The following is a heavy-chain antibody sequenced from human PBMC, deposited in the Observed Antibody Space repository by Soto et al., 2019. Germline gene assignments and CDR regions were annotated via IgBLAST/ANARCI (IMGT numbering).Heavy chain of an antibody. CDR1: GYTFTGYY. V-gene: IGHV1-2*02. J-gene: IGHJ3*02. D-gene: IGHD3-22*01. Sequence: GASVKVSCKASGYTFTGYYMHWVRQAPGQGPEWMGWINPNSGGTNYAQKFQGRVTMTRDTSISTAYMGLSRLRSDDTAVYYCARPAINYYDSSVYAFDIWGQGTMVTVSS. CDR3: ARPAINYYDSSVYAFDI. CDR2: INPNSGGT.